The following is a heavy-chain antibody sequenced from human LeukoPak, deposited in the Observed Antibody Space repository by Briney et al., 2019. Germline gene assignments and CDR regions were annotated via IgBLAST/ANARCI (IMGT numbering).Heavy chain of an antibody. V-gene: IGHV3-30*18. CDR3: AKSGSSSWFLDY. CDR2: IGDTGRAK. J-gene: IGHJ4*02. CDR1: GFTFSRHG. D-gene: IGHD6-13*01. Sequence: PGGSLRLSCAASGFTFSRHGMHWVRQAPGKGLEWVAVIGDTGRAKYYADSVEGRFTASRDNSKNTLYLQMNRLRAEDTAVYYCAKSGSSSWFLDYWGQGTLVTVSS.